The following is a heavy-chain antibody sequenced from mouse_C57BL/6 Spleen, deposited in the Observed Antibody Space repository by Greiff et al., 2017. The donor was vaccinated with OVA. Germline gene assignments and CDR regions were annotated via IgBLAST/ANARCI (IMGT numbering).Heavy chain of an antibody. J-gene: IGHJ3*01. Sequence: QVQLQQSGAELMKPGASVKLSCKATGYTFTGYWIEWVKQRPGNGLEWIGEILPGSGSTNYNEKFTGKATFTADTSSNTASMQLSSLTTDDSAIYYGARGGDGSSSPWFAYWGQGTLVTVSA. CDR2: ILPGSGST. V-gene: IGHV1-9*01. CDR3: ARGGDGSSSPWFAY. D-gene: IGHD1-1*01. CDR1: GYTFTGYW.